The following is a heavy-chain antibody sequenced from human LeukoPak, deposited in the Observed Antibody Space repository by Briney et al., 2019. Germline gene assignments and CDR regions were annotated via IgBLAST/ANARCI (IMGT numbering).Heavy chain of an antibody. CDR1: GFTFSSYS. D-gene: IGHD2-2*01. V-gene: IGHV3-48*01. CDR3: ATDIVVVSVATLY. Sequence: PGGSLRLSCVVSGFTFSSYSMNWVRQAPGKGLEWVPYISSRSSTIYYADSVKGRFTISRDNAKNSLYLQMNSLRAEDTAVYYCATDIVVVSVATLYWGQGTLVTVSS. CDR2: ISSRSSTI. J-gene: IGHJ4*02.